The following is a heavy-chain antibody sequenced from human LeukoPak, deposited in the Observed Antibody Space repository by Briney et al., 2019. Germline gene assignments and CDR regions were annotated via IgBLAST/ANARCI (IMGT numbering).Heavy chain of an antibody. J-gene: IGHJ3*02. CDR2: IKQDGSEK. D-gene: IGHD1-26*01. CDR1: GFTFSNYR. CDR3: ARDLRGPVGI. Sequence: GGSLRLSCAASGFTFSNYRMSCVRQAPGEGLEWVANIKQDGSEKYSVDSVKGRFTISRDNTQNSLYLQMNSLRAEDTAVYYCARDLRGPVGIWGQGTMVTVSS. V-gene: IGHV3-7*03.